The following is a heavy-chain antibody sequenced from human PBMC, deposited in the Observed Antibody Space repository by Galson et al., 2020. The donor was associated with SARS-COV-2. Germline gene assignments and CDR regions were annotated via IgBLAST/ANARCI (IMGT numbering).Heavy chain of an antibody. CDR2: IWYDGSNK. Sequence: YGMDWVRQAPGKGLEWVAVIWYDGSNKYYADSVKGRFTISRDNSKNTLYLQLNSLRADDTAVYYCARGSSSHAFDIWGQGTMVTVSS. V-gene: IGHV3-33*01. J-gene: IGHJ3*02. D-gene: IGHD3-10*01. CDR3: ARGSSSHAFDI. CDR1: YG.